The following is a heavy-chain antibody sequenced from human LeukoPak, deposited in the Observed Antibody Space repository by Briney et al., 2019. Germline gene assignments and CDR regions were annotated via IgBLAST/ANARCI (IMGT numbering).Heavy chain of an antibody. CDR3: ARGPVNWDDSSGYY. CDR2: INHSGST. Sequence: SETVSLTCAVYGGTFSGYYWSWIRQPPGQGLEWIGEINHSGSTNYNPSLKSRVTISVDTSKNQFSLKLSSVTAADTAVYYCARGPVNWDDSSGYYWGQGTLVTVSS. J-gene: IGHJ4*02. CDR1: GGTFSGYY. D-gene: IGHD3-22*01. V-gene: IGHV4-34*01.